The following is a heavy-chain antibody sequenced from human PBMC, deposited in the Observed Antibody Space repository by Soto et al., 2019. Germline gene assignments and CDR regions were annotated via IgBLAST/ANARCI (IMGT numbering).Heavy chain of an antibody. CDR2: IYPRDSDT. CDR1: GYSFISYW. CDR3: AKAHISGWPDAFDI. V-gene: IGHV5-51*01. J-gene: IGHJ3*02. Sequence: LGESLKISCKGYGYSFISYWIGWVRQMPGKGLEWMGIIYPRDSDTRYSPSFQGQVTVSADKSISTAYLQWSSLKASDTAMYYCAKAHISGWPDAFDIWGQGTMVTVSS. D-gene: IGHD6-19*01.